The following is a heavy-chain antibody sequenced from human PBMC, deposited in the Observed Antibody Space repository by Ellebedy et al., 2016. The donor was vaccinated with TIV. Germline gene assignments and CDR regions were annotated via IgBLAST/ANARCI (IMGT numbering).Heavy chain of an antibody. CDR3: ARDVGYYYGSGSGFDP. CDR1: GGSISSSSYY. CDR2: IYYSGSS. D-gene: IGHD3-10*01. J-gene: IGHJ5*02. V-gene: IGHV4-39*07. Sequence: SETLSLXXTVSGGSISSSSYYWGWIRQPPGKGLEWIGSIYYSGSSHYNPSLKSRVTISVDTSKNQFSLKLSSVTAADTAVYYCARDVGYYYGSGSGFDPWGQGTLVTVSS.